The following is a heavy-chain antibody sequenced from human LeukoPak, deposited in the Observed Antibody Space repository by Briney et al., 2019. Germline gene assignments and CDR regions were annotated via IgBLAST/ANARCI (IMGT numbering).Heavy chain of an antibody. V-gene: IGHV3-66*02. CDR2: IYSGGST. D-gene: IGHD6-13*01. CDR3: ARDLVAAAGTPGFDP. Sequence: GGSLRLSCAASGFTVGSNYMNWVRQAPGKGLDWVSLIYSGGSTFYADSVKGRFTISRVNSKNTLYLQMNSLRAEDTAVYYCARDLVAAAGTPGFDPWGQGTLVTVSS. CDR1: GFTVGSNY. J-gene: IGHJ5*02.